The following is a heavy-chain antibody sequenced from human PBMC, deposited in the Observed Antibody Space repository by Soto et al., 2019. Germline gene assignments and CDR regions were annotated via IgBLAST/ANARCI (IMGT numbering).Heavy chain of an antibody. CDR3: VSWVSAHFDY. J-gene: IGHJ4*02. CDR2: ISPEGFTT. V-gene: IGHV3-23*01. CDR1: VGSISSGGYC. Sequence: PSETLSLTCTVSVGSISSGGYCWSWIRQHPGKGLEWVSTISPEGFTTHYADSVRGRFTISRDSSRNTVDLHMSSLRAEDTAIYYCVSWVSAHFDYWGQGTPVTVSS. D-gene: IGHD2-8*01.